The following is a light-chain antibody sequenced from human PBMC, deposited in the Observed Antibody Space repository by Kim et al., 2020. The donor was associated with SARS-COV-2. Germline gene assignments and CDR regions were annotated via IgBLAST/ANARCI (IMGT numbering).Light chain of an antibody. V-gene: IGKV3-20*01. J-gene: IGKJ4*01. CDR1: QSVSSIY. CDR3: QQYSRSPLT. Sequence: EIVLTQSPGTSSLSPGERATLSCRASQSVSSIYLAWYQQKSGRAPRLLIYGASNRVTGTPDRFSGSGSRTDFTLTISRLEPEDFAVYYCQQYSRSPLTFGGGTKVDIK. CDR2: GAS.